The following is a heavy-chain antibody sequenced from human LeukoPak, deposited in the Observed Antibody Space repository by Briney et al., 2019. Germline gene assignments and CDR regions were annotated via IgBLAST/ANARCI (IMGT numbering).Heavy chain of an antibody. CDR2: IIPIFGTA. CDR1: GGTFSSYA. CDR3: ARDSWFGELFEAFDI. Sequence: SVKVSCKASGGTFSSYAISWVRQAPGQGLEWMGRIIPIFGTANYAQKFQGRVTITTDESTSTAYMELSSLRSEDTAVYYCARDSWFGELFEAFDIWGQGTMVTVSS. D-gene: IGHD3-10*01. V-gene: IGHV1-69*05. J-gene: IGHJ3*02.